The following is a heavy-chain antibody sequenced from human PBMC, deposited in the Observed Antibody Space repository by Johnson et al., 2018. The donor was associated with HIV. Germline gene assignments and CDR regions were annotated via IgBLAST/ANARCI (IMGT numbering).Heavy chain of an antibody. CDR1: GFTFSSYD. J-gene: IGHJ3*02. V-gene: IGHV3-13*01. CDR3: ERDISRWMVVATPRAFDI. Sequence: VQLVESGGGLVQPGGSLRLSCAASGFTFSSYDMHWVRQATGKGLVWVSAIGTAGDTYYPGSVKGRFTISRENAKNSLYLQMNSLRAGDTAVYYCERDISRWMVVATPRAFDIWGQGTMVTVSS. CDR2: IGTAGDT. D-gene: IGHD2-15*01.